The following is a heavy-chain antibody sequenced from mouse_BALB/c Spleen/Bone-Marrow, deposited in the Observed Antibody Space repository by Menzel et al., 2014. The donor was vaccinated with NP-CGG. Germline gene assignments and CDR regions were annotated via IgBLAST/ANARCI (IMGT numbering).Heavy chain of an antibody. J-gene: IGHJ4*01. CDR1: GYSITSDYA. CDR3: ARKALYYAMDY. V-gene: IGHV3-2*02. Sequence: EVQLVESGPGLVKPSQSLSLTCTVTGYSITSDYAWNWIRQFPGNKLEWMGYISYSGSTSYNPSLKSRISITRDTSENQFFLQLNSVTTEDTATYYCARKALYYAMDYWGQGTSVTVSS. CDR2: ISYSGST.